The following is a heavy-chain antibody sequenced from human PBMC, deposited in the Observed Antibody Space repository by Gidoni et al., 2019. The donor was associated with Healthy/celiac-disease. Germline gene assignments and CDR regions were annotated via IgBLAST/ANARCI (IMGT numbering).Heavy chain of an antibody. V-gene: IGHV3-23*01. CDR2: SSGSGGSK. CDR3: AKDSSSWGYRYFDY. J-gene: IGHJ4*02. D-gene: IGHD6-13*01. CDR1: GFTFSSYA. Sequence: EVQLLESGGGLVHPGGSLRLSFAASGFTFSSYAMSWVRQAPGKGLEWVSASSGSGGSKYYADSVKGRFNISRDNSKNTLYLQMNSLRAEDTAVYYCAKDSSSWGYRYFDYWGQGTLVTVSS.